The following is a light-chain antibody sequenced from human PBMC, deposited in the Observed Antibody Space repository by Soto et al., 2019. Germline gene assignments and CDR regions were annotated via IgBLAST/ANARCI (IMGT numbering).Light chain of an antibody. CDR2: EVV. CDR3: SSYAAGSIYV. V-gene: IGLV2-14*01. Sequence: QSVLTQLASVSGSPGQSITISCTGTSSDVGYYNYVSWFQQHPGKAPKLMISEVVNRPSGVSIRFSGSKSGDTASLTITGLQAEDEADYYCSSYAAGSIYVFGTGTKLTVL. CDR1: SSDVGYYNY. J-gene: IGLJ1*01.